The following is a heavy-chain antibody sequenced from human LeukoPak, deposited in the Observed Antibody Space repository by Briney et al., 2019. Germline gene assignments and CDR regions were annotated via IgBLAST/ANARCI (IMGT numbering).Heavy chain of an antibody. Sequence: SETLSLTCTVSGGSISSYYWSCIRQPAGKGLEWIGRIYTSGSTNYNPSLKSRVTMSVDTSKNQFSLRLSSVTAADTAMYYCARDAGVLYYYDSSGYYTDPAFDYWGQGTQVTVSS. CDR2: IYTSGST. J-gene: IGHJ4*02. CDR1: GGSISSYY. CDR3: ARDAGVLYYYDSSGYYTDPAFDY. D-gene: IGHD3-22*01. V-gene: IGHV4-4*07.